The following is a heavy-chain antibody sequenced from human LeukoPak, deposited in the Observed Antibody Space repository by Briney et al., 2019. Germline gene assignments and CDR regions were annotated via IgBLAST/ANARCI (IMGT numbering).Heavy chain of an antibody. V-gene: IGHV3-21*01. D-gene: IGHD6-13*01. CDR2: ISSSSNCI. CDR1: GFTFSIYN. J-gene: IGHJ4*02. CDR3: ARALTAAVGPY. Sequence: PGGSLRLSCAASGFTFSIYNMNWVRQAPGKGLEWVSSISSSSNCIYYADSVRGRFTVSRDNAKNSLYLQMNSLRAEDTAVYYCARALTAAVGPYWGQGTLVTVSS.